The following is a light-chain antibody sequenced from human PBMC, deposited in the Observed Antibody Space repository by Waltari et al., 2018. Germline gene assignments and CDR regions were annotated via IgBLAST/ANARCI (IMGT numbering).Light chain of an antibody. V-gene: IGKV4-1*01. CDR3: QQYYSIPYT. CDR2: WAS. Sequence: DIVMTQSPDSLAVSLGERATINCKSSQNIVYSSNSKNYLAWYQHKPGQPPKLLIYWASTRESGVPDRFSGSGSETDFTLTISSLQAEDVAVYYCQQYYSIPYTFGQGTKLEIK. CDR1: QNIVYSSNSKNY. J-gene: IGKJ2*01.